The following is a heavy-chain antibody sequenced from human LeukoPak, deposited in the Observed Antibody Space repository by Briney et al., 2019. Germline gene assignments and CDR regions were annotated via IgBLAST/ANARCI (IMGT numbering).Heavy chain of an antibody. CDR1: GASITSYY. Sequence: SETLSLTCTVSGASITSYYWTWIRQPPGKGLEWIGYIYSSANMDLNPSLKSRVTISVDASKSQVSLKLSSVTAADTAVYYCARQAGGTSGPFDYWGQGTLVTVSS. V-gene: IGHV4-4*09. D-gene: IGHD4-23*01. CDR2: IYSSANM. CDR3: ARQAGGTSGPFDY. J-gene: IGHJ4*02.